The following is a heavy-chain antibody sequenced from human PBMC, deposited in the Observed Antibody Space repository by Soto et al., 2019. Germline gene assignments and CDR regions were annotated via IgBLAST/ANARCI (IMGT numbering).Heavy chain of an antibody. D-gene: IGHD3-10*01. J-gene: IGHJ6*03. CDR2: IYYSGST. CDR1: GGSISSYY. CDR3: ARLGGYGSASYGRYYYYKDV. V-gene: IGHV4-59*08. Sequence: SETLSLTCTVSGGSISSYYWSWIRQPPGKGLEWIGYIYYSGSTNYNPSLKSQVTISVDTSKNQFSLKLSSVTAADTAVYYCARLGGYGSASYGRYYYYKDVWGKGTTVTVSS.